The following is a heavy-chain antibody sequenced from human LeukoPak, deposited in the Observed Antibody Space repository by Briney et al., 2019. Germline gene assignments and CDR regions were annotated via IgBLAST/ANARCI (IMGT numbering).Heavy chain of an antibody. V-gene: IGHV3-48*03. D-gene: IGHD3-10*02. Sequence: GGSLRLSCAAPRFNLSSYQMTSVRQAPGKGLEWVPYISSSGNPIYYADSMKGRFTISRDNAKNSLYLQMNRLRAEDTAVYYCAELGITMIGGVWGKGSTVTISS. CDR3: AELGITMIGGV. CDR2: ISSSGNPI. CDR1: RFNLSSYQ. J-gene: IGHJ6*04.